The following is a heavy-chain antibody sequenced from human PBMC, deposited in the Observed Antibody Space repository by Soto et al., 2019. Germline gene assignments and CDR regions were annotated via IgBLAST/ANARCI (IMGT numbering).Heavy chain of an antibody. CDR3: ARAPVCSSTSCYYYYYYMDV. CDR2: IYYSGST. Sequence: PSETLSLTCTVSGGSISSYYWSWIRQPPGKGLEWIGYIYYSGSTNYNPSLKSRVTISVDTSKNQFSLKLSSVTAADTAVYYCARAPVCSSTSCYYYYYYMDVWGKGTTVTVSS. V-gene: IGHV4-59*08. CDR1: GGSISSYY. D-gene: IGHD2-2*01. J-gene: IGHJ6*03.